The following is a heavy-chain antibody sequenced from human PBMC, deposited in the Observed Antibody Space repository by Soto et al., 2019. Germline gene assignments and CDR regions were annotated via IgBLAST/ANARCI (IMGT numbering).Heavy chain of an antibody. CDR2: IYYSGST. CDR1: GGSISSYY. D-gene: IGHD3-22*01. Sequence: SETLSLTCTVSGGSISSYYWSWIRQPPGKGLEWIGYIYYSGSTNYNPSLKSRVTISVDTSKNQFSLKLSSVTAADTAVYYCAREGRYYDSGGMDVWGQRTTVTVSS. V-gene: IGHV4-59*01. J-gene: IGHJ6*02. CDR3: AREGRYYDSGGMDV.